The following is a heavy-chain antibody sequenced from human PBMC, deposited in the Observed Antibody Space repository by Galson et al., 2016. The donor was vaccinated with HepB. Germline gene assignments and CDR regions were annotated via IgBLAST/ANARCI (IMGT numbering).Heavy chain of an antibody. V-gene: IGHV1-69*13. Sequence: SVKVSCKASGGFFTKYTFSWVRQAPRQGPEWVAGIIPSVNGVRSAPQFEGRVTVTADEFTATVYMEMNGLRLEDTATYYCARLQSQNTHIVVIPPAPFYLDFWGPGTLVTVSS. J-gene: IGHJ4*02. CDR2: IIPSVNGV. D-gene: IGHD2-2*01. CDR3: ARLQSQNTHIVVIPPAPFYLDF. CDR1: GGFFTKYT.